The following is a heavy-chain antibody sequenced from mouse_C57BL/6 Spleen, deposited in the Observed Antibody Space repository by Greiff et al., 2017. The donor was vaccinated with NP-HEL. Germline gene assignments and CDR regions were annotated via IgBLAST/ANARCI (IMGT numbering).Heavy chain of an antibody. CDR3: ARYDYYWYFDV. D-gene: IGHD2-4*01. CDR2: ISYDGSN. Sequence: EVQVVESGPGLVKPSQSLSLTCSVTGYSITSGYYWNWIRQFPGNKLEWMGYISYDGSNNYNPSLKNRISITRDTSKNQFFLKLNSVTTEDTATYYCARYDYYWYFDVWGTGTTVTVSS. V-gene: IGHV3-6*01. J-gene: IGHJ1*03. CDR1: GYSITSGYY.